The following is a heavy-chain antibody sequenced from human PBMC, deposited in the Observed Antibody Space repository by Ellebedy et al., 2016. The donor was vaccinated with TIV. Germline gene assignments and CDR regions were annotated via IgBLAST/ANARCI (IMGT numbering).Heavy chain of an antibody. CDR2: IYYSGST. D-gene: IGHD6-19*01. V-gene: IGHV4-59*01. Sequence: MPGGSLRLSCTVSGGSISSYYWSWIRQPPGKGLEWIGYIYYSGSTNYNPSLKSRVTIAVDTSKKQISLKLSSVTAADTAVYYCARSSGWDRFDYWGQGTLVTVSS. J-gene: IGHJ4*02. CDR3: ARSSGWDRFDY. CDR1: GGSISSYY.